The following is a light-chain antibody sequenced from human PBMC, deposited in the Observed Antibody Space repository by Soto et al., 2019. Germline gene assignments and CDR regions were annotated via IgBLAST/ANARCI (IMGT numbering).Light chain of an antibody. V-gene: IGLV2-8*01. CDR2: EVS. Sequence: QSALTQPPSASGSPGQSVTISCTGTSSDVGGYNYVSWYQQHPGKSPKLMIYEVSERPSGVPDRFSGSKSGNTASLTVSGLQAEDEADYYRSSFAISNNYVFGTGTKVTVL. J-gene: IGLJ1*01. CDR1: SSDVGGYNY. CDR3: SSFAISNNYV.